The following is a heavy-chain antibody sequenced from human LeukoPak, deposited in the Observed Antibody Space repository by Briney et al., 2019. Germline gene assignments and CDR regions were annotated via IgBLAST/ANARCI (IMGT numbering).Heavy chain of an antibody. J-gene: IGHJ4*02. CDR2: IYYSGST. V-gene: IGHV4-59*01. Sequence: PSETLSLTCTVSGGSISSYYWSWIRQPPGKGLEWIGYIYYSGSTNYNPSLKSRVTISVDTSKNQFSLKLSSVTAADTAVYYCARIYNWNDEYYFDYWGQGTLLTVSS. CDR1: GGSISSYY. D-gene: IGHD1-20*01. CDR3: ARIYNWNDEYYFDY.